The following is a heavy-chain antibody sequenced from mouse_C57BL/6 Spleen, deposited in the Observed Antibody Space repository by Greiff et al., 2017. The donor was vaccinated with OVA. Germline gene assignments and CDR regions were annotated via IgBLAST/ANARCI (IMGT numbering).Heavy chain of an antibody. D-gene: IGHD1-1*01. J-gene: IGHJ1*03. V-gene: IGHV1-69*01. Sequence: QVQLQQPGAELVMPGASVKLSCKASGYTFTSYWMHWVKQRPGQGLEWIGEIDPSDSYTNSNQKFKGKSTLTVDKSSSTAYMQLSSLTSEDSAVYYCARRITTWYFDVWGTGTTVTVSS. CDR3: ARRITTWYFDV. CDR2: IDPSDSYT. CDR1: GYTFTSYW.